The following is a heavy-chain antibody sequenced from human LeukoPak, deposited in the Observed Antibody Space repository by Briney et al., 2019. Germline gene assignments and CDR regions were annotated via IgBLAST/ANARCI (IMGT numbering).Heavy chain of an antibody. V-gene: IGHV4-59*08. CDR3: VRQRLLWFGESNSGFDY. Sequence: SETLSLTCTVSGGSISSYYWSWIRQPPGKGLEWIGYIYYSGSTNYNPSLKSRVTISLDTSKKQFSLNLSSVTAADTAVYYCVRQRLLWFGESNSGFDYWGQGTPVTVSS. CDR2: IYYSGST. D-gene: IGHD3-10*01. CDR1: GGSISSYY. J-gene: IGHJ4*02.